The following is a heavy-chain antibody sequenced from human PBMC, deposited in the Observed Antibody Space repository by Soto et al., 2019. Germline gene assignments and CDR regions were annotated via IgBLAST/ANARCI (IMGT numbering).Heavy chain of an antibody. J-gene: IGHJ6*02. CDR2: IIPIFGTA. V-gene: IGHV1-69*13. Sequence: SVKVSCKASGGTFSSYAISWVRQAPGQGLEWMGGIIPIFGTANYAQKFQGRVTITADESTSTAYMELSSLRSEDTAVYYCAGPVAAAGDYYYYGMDVWGQGTTVTVSS. CDR3: AGPVAAAGDYYYYGMDV. CDR1: GGTFSSYA. D-gene: IGHD6-13*01.